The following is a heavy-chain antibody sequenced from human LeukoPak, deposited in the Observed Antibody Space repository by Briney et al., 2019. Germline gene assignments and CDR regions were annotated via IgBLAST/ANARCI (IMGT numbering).Heavy chain of an antibody. CDR2: VRSRANSYAT. Sequence: GGSLKLSCAASGFTFSGSAMHWVRQASGKGLEWVGRVRSRANSYATTYAASVKGRFSISRDDSKNTAFLEVNSLKTEDTAVYYCTTHYYDSSGYHYGAFDYWGQGTLVTVSS. CDR3: TTHYYDSSGYHYGAFDY. D-gene: IGHD3-22*01. CDR1: GFTFSGSA. J-gene: IGHJ4*02. V-gene: IGHV3-73*01.